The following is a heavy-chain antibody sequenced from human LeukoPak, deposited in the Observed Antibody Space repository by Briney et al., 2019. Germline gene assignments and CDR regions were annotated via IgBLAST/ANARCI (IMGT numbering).Heavy chain of an antibody. D-gene: IGHD2-21*02. Sequence: SETLSLTWTVSGGSISSGGYYWSWIRQLPGKGLEWIGYIYYSGSTYYNPSLKSRVTISVDTSKNQFSLKLSSVTAADTAVYYCARALGDDGDYWGQGTLVTVSS. J-gene: IGHJ4*02. CDR3: ARALGDDGDY. V-gene: IGHV4-31*02. CDR2: IYYSGST. CDR1: GGSISSGGYY.